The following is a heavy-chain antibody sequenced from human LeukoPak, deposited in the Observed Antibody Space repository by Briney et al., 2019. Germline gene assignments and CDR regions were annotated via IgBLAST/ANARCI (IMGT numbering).Heavy chain of an antibody. D-gene: IGHD6-13*01. Sequence: ASVKVSCKASGGTFISYAISWVRQAPGQGLEWMGGIIPIFGTANYAQKFQGRVTITADESTSTAYMELSSLRSEDTAVYYCARYSKVGYYYYGMDVWGQGTTVTVSS. J-gene: IGHJ6*02. CDR1: GGTFISYA. CDR3: ARYSKVGYYYYGMDV. V-gene: IGHV1-69*13. CDR2: IIPIFGTA.